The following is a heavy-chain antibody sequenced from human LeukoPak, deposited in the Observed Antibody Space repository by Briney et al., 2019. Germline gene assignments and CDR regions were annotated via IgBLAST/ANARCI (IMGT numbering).Heavy chain of an antibody. Sequence: ASVKVSCKASGYTFTGYYMHWVRQAPGQGLEWMGWINPNSGGTNYAQKFQGRVTMTRDTSISTAYMELSRLRSDDTAVYYCARWGRPGMVSSDWYSRLSRNWFDPWGQGTLVTVSS. CDR3: ARWGRPGMVSSDWYSRLSRNWFDP. D-gene: IGHD6-19*01. V-gene: IGHV1-2*02. CDR1: GYTFTGYY. J-gene: IGHJ5*02. CDR2: INPNSGGT.